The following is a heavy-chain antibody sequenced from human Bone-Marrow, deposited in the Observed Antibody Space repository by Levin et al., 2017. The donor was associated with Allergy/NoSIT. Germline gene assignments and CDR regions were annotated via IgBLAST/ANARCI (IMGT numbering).Heavy chain of an antibody. CDR2: ISSRGSSV. V-gene: IGHV3-11*01. CDR1: GFIFSDYY. D-gene: IGHD7-27*01. Sequence: GGSLRLSCAASGFIFSDYYMSWLRQAPGKGLAWVSYISSRGSSVYYADSVRGRCTISRDNAKNSLHLQMDSLRAEDTGVYYCGRGGLTGDPVEYWGQGTLVTVSS. J-gene: IGHJ4*02. CDR3: GRGGLTGDPVEY.